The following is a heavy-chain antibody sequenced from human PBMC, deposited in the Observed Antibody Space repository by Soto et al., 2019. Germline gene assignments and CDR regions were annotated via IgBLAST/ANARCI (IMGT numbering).Heavy chain of an antibody. D-gene: IGHD6-19*01. J-gene: IGHJ4*02. Sequence: ASVKVSCEASGYRYTSYYMHWVRQAPGQGLEWMGIINPSGGSTSYAQKFQGRVTMTRDTSTSTVYMELSSLRSEDTAVYYCARVSSGWSPFDYWGQGTLVTVSS. V-gene: IGHV1-46*01. CDR2: INPSGGST. CDR1: GYRYTSYY. CDR3: ARVSSGWSPFDY.